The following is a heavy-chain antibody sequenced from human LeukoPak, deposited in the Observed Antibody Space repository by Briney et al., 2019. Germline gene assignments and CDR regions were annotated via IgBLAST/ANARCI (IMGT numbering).Heavy chain of an antibody. CDR1: GGSFSGHF. J-gene: IGHJ5*02. D-gene: IGHD3-22*01. V-gene: IGHV4-34*01. CDR3: ARQDYYDSSGQNWFDL. CDR2: ISHGGST. Sequence: SETLSLTCAVYGGSFSGHFWSWIRQPPGKGLEWIGEISHGGSTNYNPSLKSRVTISVDTSKNQYSLKLSSVTAADTAVYYCARQDYYDSSGQNWFDLWGQGTLVTVSS.